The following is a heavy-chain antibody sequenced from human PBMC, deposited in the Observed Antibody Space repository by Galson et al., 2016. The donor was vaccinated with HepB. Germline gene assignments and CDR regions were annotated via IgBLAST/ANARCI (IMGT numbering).Heavy chain of an antibody. Sequence: LEWIGYICYGGTTNYNPSLKSRVTLSLDTSKKQLSLNLTSVSATETAVYYCGGGRGVIDYWGQGTVVIVSS. J-gene: IGHJ4*02. CDR2: ICYGGTT. V-gene: IGHV4-59*08. CDR3: GGGRGVIDY. D-gene: IGHD3-10*01.